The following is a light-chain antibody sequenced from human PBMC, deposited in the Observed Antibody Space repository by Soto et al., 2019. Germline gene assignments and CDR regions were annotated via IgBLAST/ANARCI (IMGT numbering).Light chain of an antibody. CDR2: DAS. CDR1: QSVSSY. CDR3: QQRSNWPPT. V-gene: IGKV3-11*01. Sequence: EIMLTQSPATLSLCPGERATLSCRASQSVSSYLAWYQQKPGQAPRLLIYDASNRATGIPARFSGSGSGTDFTLTISSLEPEDFAVYYCQQRSNWPPTFGGGTKVEIK. J-gene: IGKJ4*01.